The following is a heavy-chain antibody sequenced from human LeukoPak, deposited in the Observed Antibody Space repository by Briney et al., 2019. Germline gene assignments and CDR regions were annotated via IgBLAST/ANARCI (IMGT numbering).Heavy chain of an antibody. CDR1: GYTFTSYG. D-gene: IGHD3-22*01. V-gene: IGHV1-18*01. CDR2: ISAYNGNT. CDR3: ARDKDSSGYYNWFDP. J-gene: IGHJ5*02. Sequence: GASVKVSCKASGYTFTSYGISWVRQAPGQGLEWRGWISAYNGNTNYAQKLQGRVTMTTDTSTSTAYMELRSLRSDDTAVYYCARDKDSSGYYNWFDPWGQGTLVTVSS.